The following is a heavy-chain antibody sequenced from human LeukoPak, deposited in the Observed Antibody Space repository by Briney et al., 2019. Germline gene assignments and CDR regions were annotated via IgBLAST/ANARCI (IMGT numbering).Heavy chain of an antibody. D-gene: IGHD3-10*01. CDR2: LYESGST. V-gene: IGHV4-31*03. CDR3: ARLHGDYASGTPPFDY. Sequence: PSETLSLTCTVSGVSVTHGLSFWRWIRQHPGKGLEWIGYLYESGSTYLNPSLESRVSMSLDTSQNQFSLRLRSVTAADTALYYRARLHGDYASGTPPFDYWGQGVLVTVSS. CDR1: GVSVTHGLSF. J-gene: IGHJ4*02.